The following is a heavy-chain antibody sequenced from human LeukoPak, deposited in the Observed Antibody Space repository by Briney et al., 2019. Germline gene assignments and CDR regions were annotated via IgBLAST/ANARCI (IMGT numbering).Heavy chain of an antibody. CDR1: GGSISSYY. J-gene: IGHJ5*02. Sequence: KPSETLSLTCTVSGGSISSYYWSWTRQPPGKGLEWIGYIYYSGSTNYNPSLKSRVTISVDTSKNQFSLKLSSVTAADTAVYYCARGPLHYYDSSGYSNWFDPWGQGTLVTVSS. V-gene: IGHV4-59*01. CDR2: IYYSGST. CDR3: ARGPLHYYDSSGYSNWFDP. D-gene: IGHD3-22*01.